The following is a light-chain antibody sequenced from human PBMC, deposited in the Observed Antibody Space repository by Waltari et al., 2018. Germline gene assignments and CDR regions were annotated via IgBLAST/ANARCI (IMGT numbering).Light chain of an antibody. J-gene: IGKJ2*01. V-gene: IGKV5-2*01. CDR2: EAT. Sequence: ETTLTQSPAFMSATPRDKVNISCRASQDIDDEMNWYQQKPGEGAIFIIQEATTRVPGIPPRLSGSGYGTDFTLTSNNIQSEDVASYFCLEHDNFPTHTFGQGTKLEIK. CDR1: QDIDDE. CDR3: LEHDNFPTHT.